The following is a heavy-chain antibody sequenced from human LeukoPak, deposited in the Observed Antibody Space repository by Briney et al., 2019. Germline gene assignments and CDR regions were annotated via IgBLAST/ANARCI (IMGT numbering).Heavy chain of an antibody. D-gene: IGHD3-22*01. V-gene: IGHV1-2*02. Sequence: ASVKVSCKASGYTFSGHYMHWLRQAPGQGLEWMGWINPNSGVTNYTQKFQGRVTMTRDTSISTAYMELSRLRSDDTAVYYCASHPVDSSGYYVGYWGQGTLVTVSS. CDR2: INPNSGVT. CDR1: GYTFSGHY. CDR3: ASHPVDSSGYYVGY. J-gene: IGHJ4*02.